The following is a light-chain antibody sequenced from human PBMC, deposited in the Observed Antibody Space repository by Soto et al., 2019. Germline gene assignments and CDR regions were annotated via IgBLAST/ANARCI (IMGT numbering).Light chain of an antibody. Sequence: EIILTQSPGTLSLSPGERATLSCRASQSVNSNFLAWYQQKPGQAPRLLIYAASRRATGLPDRFSGSGSGRDFTLTISRLEPEDFAVYYCQQYDDSLTWTFGQGTKLEIK. CDR3: QQYDDSLTWT. V-gene: IGKV3-20*01. J-gene: IGKJ1*01. CDR2: AAS. CDR1: QSVNSNF.